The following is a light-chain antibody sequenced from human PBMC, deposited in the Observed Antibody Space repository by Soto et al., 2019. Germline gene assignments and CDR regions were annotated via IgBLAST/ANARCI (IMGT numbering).Light chain of an antibody. Sequence: QSALTQPPSASGTPGQMVTISCSGSSSNIGSYGVNWYQQVPGTAPKLLIYSNSQRPSGVPDRFSGSQTGTSASLAIHGLQSEDESDYYCASWDDSLSAPVFGGGTKVTVL. J-gene: IGLJ2*01. CDR1: SSNIGSYG. V-gene: IGLV1-44*01. CDR3: ASWDDSLSAPV. CDR2: SNS.